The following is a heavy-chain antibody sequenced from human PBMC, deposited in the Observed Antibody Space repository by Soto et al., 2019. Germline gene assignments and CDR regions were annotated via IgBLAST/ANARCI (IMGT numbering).Heavy chain of an antibody. D-gene: IGHD6-13*01. Sequence: GGSLRLACAASGFTCSSYWMSWVLQAPGKGLEWVANIKQDGSEKYYVDSVKGRFTISRDNAKNSLYLQMNSLRAEDTAVYYCARDHKAAAGPTIDYWGQGTLVTVSS. J-gene: IGHJ4*02. CDR3: ARDHKAAAGPTIDY. CDR2: IKQDGSEK. CDR1: GFTCSSYW. V-gene: IGHV3-7*05.